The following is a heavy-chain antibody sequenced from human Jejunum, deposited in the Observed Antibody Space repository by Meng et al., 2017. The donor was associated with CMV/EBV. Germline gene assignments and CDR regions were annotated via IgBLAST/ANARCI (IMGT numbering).Heavy chain of an antibody. CDR3: ARSGSYRLNFDY. Sequence: CTVSGGSISSYYWSWIRQPPGKGLEWIGYIYYSGSTNYNPSLKSRVTISVDTSKNQFSLKLSSVTAADTAVYYCARSGSYRLNFDYWGQGTLVTVSS. V-gene: IGHV4-59*01. D-gene: IGHD1-26*01. CDR1: GGSISSYY. CDR2: IYYSGST. J-gene: IGHJ4*02.